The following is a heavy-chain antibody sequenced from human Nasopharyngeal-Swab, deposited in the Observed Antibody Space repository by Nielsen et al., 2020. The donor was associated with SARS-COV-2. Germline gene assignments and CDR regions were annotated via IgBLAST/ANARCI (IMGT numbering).Heavy chain of an antibody. CDR1: GYTFTSYG. V-gene: IGHV1-18*01. CDR2: ISAYNGNT. CDR3: ARENIAVVPAATYYYGMDV. D-gene: IGHD2-2*01. Sequence: ASVKVSCKASGYTFTSYGISWVRQAPGQGLEWMGWISAYNGNTNYAQKLQGRVTMTTDTSTSTAYMELRSLRSDDTAVYYCARENIAVVPAATYYYGMDVWGQGTTVTVSS. J-gene: IGHJ6*02.